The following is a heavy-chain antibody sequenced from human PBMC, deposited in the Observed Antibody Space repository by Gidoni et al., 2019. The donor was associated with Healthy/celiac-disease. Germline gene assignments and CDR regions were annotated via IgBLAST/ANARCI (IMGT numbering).Heavy chain of an antibody. Sequence: QVTLRESGPALVKPTQTLTLTCTFSGFSLSPSGMCVSWIRQPPGKALEWLARIYWDDDKYYSTSMKTRLTISKDTSKNQVVLTMTNMDPVDTATYYCARTITMVRGANYYYGMDVWGQGTTVTVSS. CDR2: IYWDDDK. CDR3: ARTITMVRGANYYYGMDV. J-gene: IGHJ6*02. V-gene: IGHV2-70*15. CDR1: GFSLSPSGMC. D-gene: IGHD3-10*01.